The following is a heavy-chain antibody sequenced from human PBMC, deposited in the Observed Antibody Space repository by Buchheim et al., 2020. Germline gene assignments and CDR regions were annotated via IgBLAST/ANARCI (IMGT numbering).Heavy chain of an antibody. V-gene: IGHV3-30*02. CDR3: AKDAVVAAEYYFDY. CDR2: IRYDGSNK. D-gene: IGHD2-15*01. Sequence: QVQLVESGGGVVQPGRSLRLSCAASGFTFSSYGMHWVRQAPGKGLEWVAFIRYDGSNKYYADSVKGRFTISRDNSKNTLYLQMNSLRAEDTAVYDCAKDAVVAAEYYFDYWGQGTL. CDR1: GFTFSSYG. J-gene: IGHJ4*02.